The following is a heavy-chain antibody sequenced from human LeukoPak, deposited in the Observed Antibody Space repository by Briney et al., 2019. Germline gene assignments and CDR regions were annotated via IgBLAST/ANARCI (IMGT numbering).Heavy chain of an antibody. CDR3: TRDRLSKWFDP. V-gene: IGHV1-2*02. Sequence: GASVKVSCEASGLTFTGVNYIHWVRQAPGQGPEWMGWINTNNGVTDYARKSQGRVTMTRDTSISTAYMELYRLTSDDMAMYYCTRDRLSKWFDPWGQGSLVTVSS. CDR1: GLTFTGVNY. CDR2: INTNNGVT. D-gene: IGHD5-12*01. J-gene: IGHJ5*02.